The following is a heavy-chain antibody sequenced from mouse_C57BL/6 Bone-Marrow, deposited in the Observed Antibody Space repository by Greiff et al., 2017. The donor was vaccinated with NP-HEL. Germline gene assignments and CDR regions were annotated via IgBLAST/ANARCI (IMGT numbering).Heavy chain of an antibody. V-gene: IGHV1-26*01. CDR1: GYTFTDYY. CDR3: ARGNATWFAY. J-gene: IGHJ3*01. Sequence: EVKLQQSGPELVKPGASVKISCKASGYTFTDYYMNWVKQSHGKSLEWIGDINPNNGGTSYNQKFKGKATLTVDKSSSTAYMELRSLTSEDSAVYYCARGNATWFAYWGQGTLVTVSA. CDR2: INPNNGGT.